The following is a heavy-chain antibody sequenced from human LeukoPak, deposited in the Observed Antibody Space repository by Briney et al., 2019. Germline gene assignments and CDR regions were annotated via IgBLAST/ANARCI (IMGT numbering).Heavy chain of an antibody. D-gene: IGHD1-26*01. CDR3: AREGVRSFDFDY. CDR1: GFTFSSYS. CDR2: ISSSSYI. J-gene: IGHJ4*02. V-gene: IGHV3-21*01. Sequence: GGSLRLSCAASGFTFSSYSMNWVRQAPGKGLEWVSSISSSSYIYYADSVKGRFTISRDNAKNSLYLQMNSLRAEDTAVYYCAREGVRSFDFDYWGQGTLVTVSS.